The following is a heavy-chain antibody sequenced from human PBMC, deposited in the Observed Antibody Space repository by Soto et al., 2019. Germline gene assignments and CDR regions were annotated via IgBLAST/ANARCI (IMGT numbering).Heavy chain of an antibody. CDR1: GGSFSGYY. CDR2: INHSGST. Sequence: PSETLSLTCAVYGGSFSGYYWSWIRQPPGKGLEWIGEINHSGSTNYNPSLKSRVTISADTSKNQFSLKLSSVTAADTAVYYCARVPERDSSGFPQHWGQGTLVTGSS. J-gene: IGHJ1*01. D-gene: IGHD6-19*01. V-gene: IGHV4-34*01. CDR3: ARVPERDSSGFPQH.